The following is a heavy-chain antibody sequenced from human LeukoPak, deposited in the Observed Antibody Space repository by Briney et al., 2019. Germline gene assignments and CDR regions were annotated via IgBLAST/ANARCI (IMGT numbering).Heavy chain of an antibody. J-gene: IGHJ4*02. D-gene: IGHD2-2*02. V-gene: IGHV1-2*02. CDR3: ARRGLYYFDY. Sequence: GASVKVSRKASGYTFSGYFIHWVRQAPGQGLEWMGWINPSDGGTHYPQNFQGRVTMTRGTSINTAYMEVTRVRSDDTAVYYCARRGLYYFDYWGQGTLVTVSS. CDR1: GYTFSGYF. CDR2: INPSDGGT.